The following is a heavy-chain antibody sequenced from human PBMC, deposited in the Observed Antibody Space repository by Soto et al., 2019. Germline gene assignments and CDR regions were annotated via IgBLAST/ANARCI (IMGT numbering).Heavy chain of an antibody. CDR3: VRTSLVVAVATREDF. J-gene: IGHJ4*02. D-gene: IGHD2-15*01. CDR2: IDSDGSRI. CDR1: GFTFSNYW. V-gene: IGHV3-74*01. Sequence: EVQLVESGGGLVQPGESLRLSCAASGFTFSNYWMHWVRQAPGKGLVWVSRIDSDGSRITYADFVKGRFTNSRDNAKNTVYLHMNSLTAEDTAVYYCVRTSLVVAVATREDFWGQGTLVTVSS.